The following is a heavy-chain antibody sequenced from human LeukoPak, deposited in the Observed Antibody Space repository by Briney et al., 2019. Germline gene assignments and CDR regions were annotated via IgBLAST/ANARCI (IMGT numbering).Heavy chain of an antibody. Sequence: SETLSLTCTVSSASISTYYWSWIRQPPGKGLEWIGYIYYSGSTNYNPSLKSRVTISVDTSKNQFSLKLSSVTAADTAVYYCARVGSSGWPNWFDPWGQGTLVTVSS. CDR3: ARVGSSGWPNWFDP. V-gene: IGHV4-59*01. D-gene: IGHD6-19*01. J-gene: IGHJ5*02. CDR2: IYYSGST. CDR1: SASISTYY.